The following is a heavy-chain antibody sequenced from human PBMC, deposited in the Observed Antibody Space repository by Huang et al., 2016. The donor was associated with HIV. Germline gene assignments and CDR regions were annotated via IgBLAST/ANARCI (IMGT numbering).Heavy chain of an antibody. CDR2: MKNDGSIT. CDR1: GFIFSCYW. V-gene: IGHV3-74*03. CDR3: ARHRSSGGVEEAFDI. D-gene: IGHD2-8*02. J-gene: IGHJ3*02. Sequence: EVQLVESGGGLVQPGGSLRLSCAASGFIFSCYWMHWVRQAPGKGLVWLARMKNDGSITTYADSVKGRITISRDNARNTMYLQMTTLSAGDTAVYYCARHRSSGGVEEAFDIWGPGTVVTVAS.